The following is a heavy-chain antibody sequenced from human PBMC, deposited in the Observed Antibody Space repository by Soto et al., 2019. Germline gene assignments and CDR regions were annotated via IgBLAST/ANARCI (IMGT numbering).Heavy chain of an antibody. CDR3: ADSRDPKYDLRSGYYCGFDV. D-gene: IGHD3-3*01. V-gene: IGHV2-5*02. Sequence: QITLRESGPTLVKPTQTLTLTCTFSGFSLTTSGVGVGWIRQPPGKALEWLALIYWDDDERYSPSLESRLRISKDTSANQVVLKMTDMDPADTATYFCADSRDPKYDLRSGYYCGFDVWGHGTMVTVSS. J-gene: IGHJ3*01. CDR1: GFSLTTSGVG. CDR2: IYWDDDE.